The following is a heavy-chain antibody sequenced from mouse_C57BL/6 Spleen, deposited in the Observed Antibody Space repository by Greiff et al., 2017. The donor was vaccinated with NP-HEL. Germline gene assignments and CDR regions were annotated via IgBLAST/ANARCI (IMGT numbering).Heavy chain of an antibody. V-gene: IGHV1-64*01. CDR1: GYTFTSYW. CDR3: ARSYGNYGDY. D-gene: IGHD2-1*01. Sequence: QVQLQQPGAELVKPGASVKLSCKASGYTFTSYWMHRVKQRPGQGLEWIGMIHPNSGSTNYNEKFKSKATLTVDKSSSTAYMQLSSLTSEDSAVYYCARSYGNYGDYWGQGTTLTVSS. J-gene: IGHJ2*01. CDR2: IHPNSGST.